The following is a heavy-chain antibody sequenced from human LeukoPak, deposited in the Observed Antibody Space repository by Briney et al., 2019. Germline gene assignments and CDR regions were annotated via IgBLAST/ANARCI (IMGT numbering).Heavy chain of an antibody. Sequence: GGSLRLSCAASGFTFSSYSMNWVRQAPGKGLEWVSYISSSSSTIYYADSVKGRFTISRDNAKNSLYLQMNSLRAEDTAVYYCAKDRGLYYKSPFDYWGQGTLVTVSS. J-gene: IGHJ4*02. D-gene: IGHD3-10*01. CDR3: AKDRGLYYKSPFDY. V-gene: IGHV3-48*04. CDR1: GFTFSSYS. CDR2: ISSSSSTI.